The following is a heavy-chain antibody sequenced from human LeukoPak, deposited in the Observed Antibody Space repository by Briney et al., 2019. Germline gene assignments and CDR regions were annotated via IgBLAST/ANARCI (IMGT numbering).Heavy chain of an antibody. V-gene: IGHV3-30*18. CDR3: TKDRETTASSTFDY. J-gene: IGHJ4*02. Sequence: PGGSLRLSCAASGFTFNNYGMDCVRQAPGKGLEWVAIISDDGRDKNYADSVKGRFTISRDNSNNTLYLQMNSLRAEDTVVYYSTKDRETTASSTFDYWGQGTLVTVSS. CDR1: GFTFNNYG. D-gene: IGHD1-1*01. CDR2: ISDDGRDK.